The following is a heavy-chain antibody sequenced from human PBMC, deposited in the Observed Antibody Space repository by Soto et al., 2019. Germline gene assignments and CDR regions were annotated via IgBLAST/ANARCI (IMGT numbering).Heavy chain of an antibody. J-gene: IGHJ6*02. Sequence: PSETLSLTCTVSGGSISMGGYSWTWLRQSPGKGLEWIGYTYQSGSAFYNPSLKSRVTISVDRSKNQFSLNLTSVTAADTAVYYCARDYYGMDVWGQGTTVTVSS. CDR2: TYQSGSA. V-gene: IGHV4-30-2*06. CDR1: GGSISMGGYS. CDR3: ARDYYGMDV.